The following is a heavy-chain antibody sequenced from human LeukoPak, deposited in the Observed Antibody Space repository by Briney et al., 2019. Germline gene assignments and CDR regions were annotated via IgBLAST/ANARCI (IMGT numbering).Heavy chain of an antibody. V-gene: IGHV3-9*01. Sequence: GGSLRLSCAASGFTFDDYAMHWVRQAPGKGLEWVSGISWNSGSIGYADSVKGRFTISRDNAKNSLYLQMNSLRAEDTALYYCAKDQSAAAGPIDYWGQGTLVTVSS. CDR2: ISWNSGSI. J-gene: IGHJ4*02. D-gene: IGHD6-13*01. CDR3: AKDQSAAAGPIDY. CDR1: GFTFDDYA.